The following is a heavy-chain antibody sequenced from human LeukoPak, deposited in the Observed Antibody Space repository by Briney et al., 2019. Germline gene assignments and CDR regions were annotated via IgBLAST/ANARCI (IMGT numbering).Heavy chain of an antibody. Sequence: ASVKVSCKASGYSFTSHYMHWVRQAPGQGLEWMGLINPSGSSTLYAQKFQGRVTMTRDMSTTTDYMELTSLRSDDTAVYYCARDLFYSVSGTYYNVGRVFNYWGQGTLVTVSS. V-gene: IGHV1-46*01. CDR2: INPSGSST. J-gene: IGHJ4*02. CDR3: ARDLFYSVSGTYYNVGRVFNY. CDR1: GYSFTSHY. D-gene: IGHD3-10*01.